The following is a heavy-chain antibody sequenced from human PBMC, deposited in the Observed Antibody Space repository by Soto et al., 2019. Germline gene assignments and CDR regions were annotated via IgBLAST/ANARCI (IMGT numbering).Heavy chain of an antibody. CDR2: INHSGST. Sequence: SSETLSLTCAVYGGSFSGYYWSWIRQPPGKGLEWIGEINHSGSTNYNPSLKSRVTISVDTSKNQFSLKLSSVTAADTAVYYCARVGRRGWFGELFTFFDYWGQGTLVTVSS. J-gene: IGHJ4*02. CDR1: GGSFSGYY. D-gene: IGHD3-10*01. V-gene: IGHV4-34*01. CDR3: ARVGRRGWFGELFTFFDY.